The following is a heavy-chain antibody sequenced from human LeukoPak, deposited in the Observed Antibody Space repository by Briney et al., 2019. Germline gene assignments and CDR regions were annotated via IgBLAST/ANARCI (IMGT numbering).Heavy chain of an antibody. D-gene: IGHD3-16*02. CDR2: ISACNGNR. CDR3: ARDHYYYVWGSYPTLIDY. Sequence: ASVKVSCKASGYTFTSHGISWVRQAPGQGLEWMVWISACNGNRNYAQKLQGRVTMTTDTSTSTAYMELRSLRSDDTAVYHCARDHYYYVWGSYPTLIDYRGQGTLVTVSS. J-gene: IGHJ4*02. CDR1: GYTFTSHG. V-gene: IGHV1-18*01.